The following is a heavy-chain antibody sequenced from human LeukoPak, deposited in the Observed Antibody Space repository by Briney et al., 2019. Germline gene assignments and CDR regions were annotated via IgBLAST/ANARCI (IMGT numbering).Heavy chain of an antibody. J-gene: IGHJ4*02. CDR3: AGTYYYDSSGPDY. CDR1: GGSISSSNW. D-gene: IGHD3-22*01. V-gene: IGHV4-4*02. Sequence: SETLSLTCAVSGGSISSSNWWSWVRQPPGKGLEWIGEIYHSGSANYNPSLKSRVTISVDKSKNQFSLKLSSVTAADTAVYYCAGTYYYDSSGPDYWGQGTLVTVSS. CDR2: IYHSGSA.